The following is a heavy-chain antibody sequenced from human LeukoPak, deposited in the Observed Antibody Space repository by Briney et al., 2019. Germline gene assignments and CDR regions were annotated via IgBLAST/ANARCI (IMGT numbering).Heavy chain of an antibody. Sequence: GGSLRLSCAVSGFTFNNYAMMWVRQAPGKGPEWVSAIRGSGGGTEYADSVKGRFTISRDNSKNTLYLQMNSLRAEDTAVYYCARDGFGELFDAFDIWGQGTMVTVSS. CDR1: GFTFNNYA. CDR3: ARDGFGELFDAFDI. CDR2: IRGSGGGT. V-gene: IGHV3-23*01. J-gene: IGHJ3*02. D-gene: IGHD3-10*01.